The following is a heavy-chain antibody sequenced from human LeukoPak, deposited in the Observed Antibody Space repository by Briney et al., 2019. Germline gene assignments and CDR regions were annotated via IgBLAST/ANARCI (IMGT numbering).Heavy chain of an antibody. CDR3: AISTMIVETTLDY. CDR2: ISYDGSNK. D-gene: IGHD3-22*01. Sequence: GGSLRLSCAASGFTFSSYAMHWVRQAPGKGLEWVAVISYDGSNKYYADSVKGRFTISRDNSKNTLYLQMNSLRAEDTAVYYCAISTMIVETTLDYWGQGTLVTVSS. V-gene: IGHV3-30-3*01. J-gene: IGHJ4*02. CDR1: GFTFSSYA.